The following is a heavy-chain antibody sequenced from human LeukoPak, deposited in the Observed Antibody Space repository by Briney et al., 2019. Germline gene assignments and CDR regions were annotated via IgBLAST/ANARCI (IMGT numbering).Heavy chain of an antibody. CDR1: GFTFSSYA. CDR3: AKGGSRGYYYGMDA. J-gene: IGHJ6*02. CDR2: ISGSGGST. Sequence: PGGSLRLSCAASGFTFSSYAMSWVRQAPGKGLEWVSAISGSGGSTYYADSVKGRFTISRDNSKNTLYLQMNSLRAEDTAVYYCAKGGSRGYYYGMDAWGQGTTVTVSS. V-gene: IGHV3-23*01. D-gene: IGHD2-15*01.